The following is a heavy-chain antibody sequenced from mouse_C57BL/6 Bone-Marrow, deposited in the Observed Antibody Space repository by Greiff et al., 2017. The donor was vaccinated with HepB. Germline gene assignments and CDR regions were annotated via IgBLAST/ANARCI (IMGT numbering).Heavy chain of an antibody. J-gene: IGHJ3*01. V-gene: IGHV1-50*01. CDR3: SLLGFAY. CDR1: GYTFTSYW. CDR2: IDPSDSYT. Sequence: QVQLQQPGAELVKPGASVKLSCKASGYTFTSYWMQWVKQRPGQGLEWIGEIDPSDSYTNYNQKFKGKATLTVDTSSSTAYMQLSSLTSEDSAVYYCSLLGFAYWGQGTLVTVSA.